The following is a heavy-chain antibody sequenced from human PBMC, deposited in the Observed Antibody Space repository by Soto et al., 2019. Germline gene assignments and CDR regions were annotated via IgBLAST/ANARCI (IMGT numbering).Heavy chain of an antibody. V-gene: IGHV1-46*01. CDR1: GYTFTSYY. J-gene: IGHJ5*02. D-gene: IGHD3-10*01. Sequence: QVQLVQSGAEVKKPGASVKVSCKASGYTFTSYYMHWVRQAPGQGLEWMGIINPSDGSTTYAQKFQGRVTMTRDTSTSTVYMELSSLGSEDTAVYYCARREGTYYYVSGSYGIKNWFDPWGQGTLVTVSS. CDR2: INPSDGST. CDR3: ARREGTYYYVSGSYGIKNWFDP.